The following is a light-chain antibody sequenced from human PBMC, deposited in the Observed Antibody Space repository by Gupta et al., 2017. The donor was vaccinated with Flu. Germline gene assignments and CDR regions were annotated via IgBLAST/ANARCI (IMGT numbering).Light chain of an antibody. V-gene: IGKV1-16*02. CDR3: LQYINYPLA. CDR2: AAS. J-gene: IGKJ5*01. Sequence: GDRVTITCLSSHDITIYVVWFQQKQGKSPKSLIYAASSLQSGVPSKFSGSGSGTYFTLTISSLQPEDFATYYCLQYINYPLAFGQGTRLDIK. CDR1: HDITIY.